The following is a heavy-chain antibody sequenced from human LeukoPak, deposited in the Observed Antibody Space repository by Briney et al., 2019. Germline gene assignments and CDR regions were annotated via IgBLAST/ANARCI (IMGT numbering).Heavy chain of an antibody. Sequence: GASVKVSCKGSGYSFSNHGITWVRQAPGQGLECIGWISPHKGNTNYQQRLQGRLIMTTDASTSTAYMELRDLRSDDTAIYYCARDQQQGDHYSFYYMDFWGEGTTVIVSS. CDR2: ISPHKGNT. J-gene: IGHJ6*03. CDR3: ARDQQQGDHYSFYYMDF. D-gene: IGHD1/OR15-1a*01. V-gene: IGHV1-18*01. CDR1: GYSFSNHG.